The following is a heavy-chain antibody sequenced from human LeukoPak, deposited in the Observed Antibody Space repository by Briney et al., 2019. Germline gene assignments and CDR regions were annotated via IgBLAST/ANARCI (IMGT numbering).Heavy chain of an antibody. V-gene: IGHV1-18*01. D-gene: IGHD1-14*01. J-gene: IGHJ6*02. CDR2: ISAYNGDT. CDR1: GYTFTSYG. CDR3: ARKGEPKSSNLYYYYGMDV. Sequence: ASVKVSCKASGYTFTSYGISWVRQAPGQGLEWMGWISAYNGDTKYAQKVQGRVTMTTDTSTSTAYMELRSLRSDDTAVYYCARKGEPKSSNLYYYYGMDVWGQGTTVTVSS.